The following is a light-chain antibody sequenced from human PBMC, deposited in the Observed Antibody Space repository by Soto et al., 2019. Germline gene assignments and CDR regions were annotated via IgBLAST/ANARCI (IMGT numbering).Light chain of an antibody. J-gene: IGLJ2*01. CDR3: AAWDDSLSGYVV. Sequence: QSVLTQPPSASGTTGQRVTISCSGSSSNIGSSYVYWYQQLPGTAPKLLIYRNNQRPSGVPDRFSGSKSGTSASLAISGLRSEDEADYYCAAWDDSLSGYVVFGGGTKLTVL. CDR1: SSNIGSSY. CDR2: RNN. V-gene: IGLV1-47*01.